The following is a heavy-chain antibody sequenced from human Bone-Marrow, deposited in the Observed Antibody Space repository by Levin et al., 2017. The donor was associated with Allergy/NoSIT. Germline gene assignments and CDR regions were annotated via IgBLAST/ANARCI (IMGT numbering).Heavy chain of an antibody. CDR2: IGTAGDT. CDR1: GFTFRTHD. D-gene: IGHD5-18*01. CDR3: ARYNYEYNALDI. J-gene: IGHJ3*02. V-gene: IGHV3-13*01. Sequence: GESLKISCAASGFTFRTHDMHWVRQGTGKGLEWVSTIGTAGDTYYPDSVRGRFAISRENAKNSLYLQMNGLSAGDTAVYYCARYNYEYNALDIWGQGTMVTVSS.